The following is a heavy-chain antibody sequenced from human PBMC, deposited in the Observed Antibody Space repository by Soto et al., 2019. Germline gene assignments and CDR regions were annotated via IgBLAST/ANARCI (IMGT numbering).Heavy chain of an antibody. CDR1: GGTLSGPG. J-gene: IGHJ3*02. V-gene: IGHV1-69*06. Sequence: QGQLEEVGGGVKEPWFSGKVFCKASGGTLSGPGVGWLRQAPGQGLEWMGGTIPVFNTAKYAQKFQGRVTVTADKFTNIAYMELSSLRSEDTAFYFCARGVYGSGNYYTGPSAFDIWGQGTMVIVSS. D-gene: IGHD3-10*01. CDR3: ARGVYGSGNYYTGPSAFDI. CDR2: TIPVFNTA.